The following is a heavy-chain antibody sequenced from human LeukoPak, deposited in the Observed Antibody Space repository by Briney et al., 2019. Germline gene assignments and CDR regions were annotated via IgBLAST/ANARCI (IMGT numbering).Heavy chain of an antibody. V-gene: IGHV4-39*01. CDR1: GGSISSSSYY. CDR3: ARQEDQGGIISQQPAQFDY. J-gene: IGHJ4*02. D-gene: IGHD3-10*01. CDR2: IYYSGST. Sequence: SETLSLTCTVSGGSISSSSYYWGWIRQPPGKGLEWIGSIYYSGSTYYNPSLKSRVTISVDTSKNQFSLKLSSVTAADTAVYYCARQEDQGGIISQQPAQFDYWGQGTLVTVSS.